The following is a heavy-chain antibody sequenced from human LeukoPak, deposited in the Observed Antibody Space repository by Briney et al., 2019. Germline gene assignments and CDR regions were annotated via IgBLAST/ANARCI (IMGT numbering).Heavy chain of an antibody. D-gene: IGHD3-22*01. CDR1: GFTFSSYP. V-gene: IGHV3-23*01. Sequence: GRSLRRSCAAAGFTFSSYPMSWVHQDERKGLEWVSAIRGSGGDTYYAGSLRGRFTISRDNSKNTLYLQMNSLRAEDTAVYYCASQRGYYYDSSGYYALDYWGQGTLVAVSS. CDR2: IRGSGGDT. CDR3: ASQRGYYYDSSGYYALDY. J-gene: IGHJ4*02.